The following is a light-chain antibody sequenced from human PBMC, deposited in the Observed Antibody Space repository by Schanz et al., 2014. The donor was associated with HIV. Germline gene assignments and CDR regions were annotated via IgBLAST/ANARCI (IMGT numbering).Light chain of an antibody. CDR1: QGISHW. Sequence: DIQMPQSPSSVSASVGDRVTITCRARQGISHWLAWYQQKPGKAPKLLIFAASDLQSGVPPRFSGSGSGTDFTITISSLQPEDVATYYCQQSYGTPPEWTFGQGTKVEIK. CDR2: AAS. J-gene: IGKJ1*01. CDR3: QQSYGTPPEWT. V-gene: IGKV1-12*01.